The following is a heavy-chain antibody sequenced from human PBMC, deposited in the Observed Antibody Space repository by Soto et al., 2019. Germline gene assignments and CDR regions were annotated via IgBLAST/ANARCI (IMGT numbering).Heavy chain of an antibody. CDR3: ARHHQGVRGDHYFDY. CDR2: IYYSGST. Sequence: SETLSLTCTVSGGSISSYYWSWIRQPPGKGLEWIGYIYYSGSTNYNPSLKSRVTISVDTSKNQFSLKLSSVTAADTAVYYCARHHQGVRGDHYFDYWGQGTLVTVSS. D-gene: IGHD3-10*01. CDR1: GGSISSYY. J-gene: IGHJ4*02. V-gene: IGHV4-59*08.